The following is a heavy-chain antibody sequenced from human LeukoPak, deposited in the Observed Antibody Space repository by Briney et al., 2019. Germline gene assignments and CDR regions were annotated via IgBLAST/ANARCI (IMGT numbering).Heavy chain of an antibody. Sequence: TGGSLRLSCAASGFTFSSYSMNWVRQAPGKGLEWVSSISSSSSYIYYADSVKGRFTISRDNAKNSLYLQMNSLRAEDTAVYYCAREHAAPYHMDVWGKGTTVTVSS. CDR3: AREHAAPYHMDV. V-gene: IGHV3-21*01. CDR2: ISSSSSYI. J-gene: IGHJ6*03. CDR1: GFTFSSYS. D-gene: IGHD2-15*01.